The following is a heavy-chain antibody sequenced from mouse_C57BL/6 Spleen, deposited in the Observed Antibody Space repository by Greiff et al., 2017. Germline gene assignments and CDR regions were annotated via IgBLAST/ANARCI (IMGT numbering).Heavy chain of an antibody. D-gene: IGHD2-3*01. CDR1: GYTFTSYW. CDR3: ARKYDGYWYFEV. CDR2: IYPGSGST. Sequence: QVQLQQSGAELVKPGASVKMSCKASGYTFTSYWITWVKQRPGQGLEWIGDIYPGSGSTNYNEKFKSKATLTVDTSSSTAYMQLSSLTSEDSSVYYCARKYDGYWYFEVWGTGTTVTVAT. V-gene: IGHV1-55*01. J-gene: IGHJ1*03.